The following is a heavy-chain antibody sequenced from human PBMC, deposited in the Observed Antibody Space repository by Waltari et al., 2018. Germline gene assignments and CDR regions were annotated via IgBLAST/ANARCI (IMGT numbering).Heavy chain of an antibody. CDR2: INPNSGGT. CDR1: TFTGYY. J-gene: IGHJ4*02. V-gene: IGHV1-2*06. Sequence: TFTGYYMHWVRQAPGQGLEWMGRINPNSGGTNYAQKFQGRVTMTRDTSISTAYMELSRLRSDDTAVYYCARGALKIDYIWGSYRPDFFDYWGQGTLVTVSS. D-gene: IGHD3-16*02. CDR3: ARGALKIDYIWGSYRPDFFDY.